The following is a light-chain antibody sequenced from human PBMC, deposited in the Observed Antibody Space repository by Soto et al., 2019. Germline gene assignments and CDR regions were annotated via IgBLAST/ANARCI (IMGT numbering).Light chain of an antibody. CDR3: QQRSNWPRLT. Sequence: EIVLTQSPATLSLSPGERATLSCRASQSVSSYLAWYQQKPGQAPRLLIYDASNRATGIPARFSGSGSGTDFTRTISSLGPEDFAVYYCQQRSNWPRLTFGGGTKVEIK. V-gene: IGKV3-11*01. J-gene: IGKJ4*01. CDR1: QSVSSY. CDR2: DAS.